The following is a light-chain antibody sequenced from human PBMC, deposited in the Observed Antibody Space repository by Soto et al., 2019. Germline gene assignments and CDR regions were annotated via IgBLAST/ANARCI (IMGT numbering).Light chain of an antibody. Sequence: QSALTQPRSVSGSPGQSVTISCTGTSSDVGGYTYVSWYQQHPGKAPKLMIYDVSKRPSGVPDRFSGSKSGNTASLTISGLQAEDEADYYCCSYAGSYTLMFGGGTKLTVL. CDR2: DVS. CDR3: CSYAGSYTLM. CDR1: SSDVGGYTY. J-gene: IGLJ3*02. V-gene: IGLV2-11*01.